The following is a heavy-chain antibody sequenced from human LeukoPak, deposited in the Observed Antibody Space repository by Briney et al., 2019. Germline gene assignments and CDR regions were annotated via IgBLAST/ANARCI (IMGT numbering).Heavy chain of an antibody. CDR1: GGSISSGGYS. J-gene: IGHJ4*02. V-gene: IGHV4-30-2*01. D-gene: IGHD3-3*01. CDR3: ARGLYDFWSGYYEPFDY. Sequence: PSETLSLTCAVSGGSISSGGYSWSWIRQPPGKGLEWIGYISHSGSTYYNPSLKSRVTISVDRSKNQFSLKLSSVTAADTAVYYCARGLYDFWSGYYEPFDYWGQGTLVTVSS. CDR2: ISHSGST.